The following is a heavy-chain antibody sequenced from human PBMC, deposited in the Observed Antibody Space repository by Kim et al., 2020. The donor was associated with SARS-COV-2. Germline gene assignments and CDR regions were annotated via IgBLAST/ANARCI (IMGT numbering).Heavy chain of an antibody. D-gene: IGHD3-22*01. J-gene: IGHJ4*02. CDR3: AKGSPYYDSSGYFDY. Sequence: GGSLRLSCAASGFTFSSYAMSWVRQAPGKGLEWVSGISGSGGSTYYADSVKGRCTISRDNSKNTLYLQMNSLRAEDTAVYYCAKGSPYYDSSGYFDYWGQGTLVTVSS. V-gene: IGHV3-23*01. CDR2: ISGSGGST. CDR1: GFTFSSYA.